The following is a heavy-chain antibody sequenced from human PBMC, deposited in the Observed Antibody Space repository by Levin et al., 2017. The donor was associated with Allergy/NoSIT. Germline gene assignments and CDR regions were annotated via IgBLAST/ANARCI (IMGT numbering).Heavy chain of an antibody. CDR1: GYSFTSYW. V-gene: IGHV5-51*01. CDR2: IYPGDSDT. CDR3: ARRSFGDGYNRPFDY. D-gene: IGHD5-24*01. J-gene: IGHJ4*02. Sequence: GGSLRLSCKGSGYSFTSYWIGWVRQMPGKGLEWMGIIYPGDSDTRYSPSFQGQVTISADKSISTAYLQWSSLKASDTAMYYCARRSFGDGYNRPFDYWGQGTLVTVSS.